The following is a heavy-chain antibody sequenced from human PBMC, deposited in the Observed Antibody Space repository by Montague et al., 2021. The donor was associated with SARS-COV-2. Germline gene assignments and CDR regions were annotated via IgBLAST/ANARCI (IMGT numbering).Heavy chain of an antibody. V-gene: IGHV4-38-2*02. D-gene: IGHD3-3*01. CDR2: IYHSGST. CDR3: ARDVRYYDFWSGRAQTSPDY. CDR1: GYSISSGYY. Sequence: SETLSLTCTVSGYSISSGYYWGWIRQPPGKGLEWIGSIYHSGSTXXNPXXXGRVTISVDTSKNQFSLKLSSVTAADTAVYYCARDVRYYDFWSGRAQTSPDYWGQGTLVTVSS. J-gene: IGHJ4*02.